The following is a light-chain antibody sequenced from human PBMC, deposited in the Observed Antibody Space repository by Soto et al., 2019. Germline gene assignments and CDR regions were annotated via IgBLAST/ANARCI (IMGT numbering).Light chain of an antibody. CDR3: QQYGSSLFT. Sequence: EIVLTQSPGTLSLSPGERATLSCRASQSVSSSYLAWYQQKPGQAPRLLIYGASSRATGIPDRFSGSGSGTDFTLTISRREPEDFAGYYCQQYGSSLFTFGPGTKVDIK. J-gene: IGKJ3*01. CDR2: GAS. CDR1: QSVSSSY. V-gene: IGKV3-20*01.